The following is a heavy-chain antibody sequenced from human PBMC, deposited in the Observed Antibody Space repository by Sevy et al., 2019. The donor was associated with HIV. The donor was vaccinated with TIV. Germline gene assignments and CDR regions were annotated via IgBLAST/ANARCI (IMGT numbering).Heavy chain of an antibody. CDR1: GFTFGDYG. D-gene: IGHD2-2*01. CDR2: IRSKPYGGAT. J-gene: IGHJ6*02. CDR3: SRVPPPRLCSSASCYEGDYYYYGMDV. Sequence: GGSLRLSCTTSGFTFGDYGMSWFCQAPGKGLEWIGFIRSKPYGGATEYAASVKGRFTISRDDSKSIASLQMSSLKTEDTAVYYCSRVPPPRLCSSASCYEGDYYYYGMDVWGQGTTVTVSS. V-gene: IGHV3-49*03.